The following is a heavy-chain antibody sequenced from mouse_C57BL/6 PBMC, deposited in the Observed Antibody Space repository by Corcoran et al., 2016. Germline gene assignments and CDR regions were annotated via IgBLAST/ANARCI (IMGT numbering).Heavy chain of an antibody. CDR1: GYTFTDYY. J-gene: IGHJ3*01. V-gene: IGHV1-26*01. Sequence: EVQLQQSGPELVKPGASVKISCKASGYTFTDYYMNWVKQSHGKSLEWIGDINHNNGGTSYNQKFKGKATLTVDKSSSTAYMESRSLTSEDAAVYYCARCWGGFAYWGQGTVVTVSA. D-gene: IGHD4-1*01. CDR3: ARCWGGFAY. CDR2: INHNNGGT.